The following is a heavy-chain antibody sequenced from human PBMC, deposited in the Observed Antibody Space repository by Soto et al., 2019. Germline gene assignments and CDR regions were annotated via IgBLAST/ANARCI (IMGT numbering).Heavy chain of an antibody. CDR2: ISAYNGNT. CDR3: ARRWFGGFVDQFDY. CDR1: GYTFTNYA. D-gene: IGHD3-10*01. J-gene: IGHJ4*02. V-gene: IGHV1-18*01. Sequence: QVQLVQSGGEVKKPGASVKVSCKASGYTFTNYAINWVRQAPGQGLEWMGWISAYNGNTNYAQKFQGRVTMTTDTATSTTNMELRSLRSDDSAIYYCARRWFGGFVDQFDYWGQGTLVTVSS.